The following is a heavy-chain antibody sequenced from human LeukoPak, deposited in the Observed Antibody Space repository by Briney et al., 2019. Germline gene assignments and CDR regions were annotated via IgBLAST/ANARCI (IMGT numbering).Heavy chain of an antibody. CDR2: IKQDGSEK. J-gene: IGHJ6*03. V-gene: IGHV3-7*01. CDR1: GFTFSSHW. Sequence: PGGSLRLSCAASGFTFSSHWMSWVRQAPGKGLEWVANIKQDGSEKYYVDSVKGRFTISRDNAKNSLYLQMNSLRAEDTAVYYCARDARYYDFWIPVRYYYYYYMDVWGKGTTVTVSS. D-gene: IGHD3-3*01. CDR3: ARDARYYDFWIPVRYYYYYYMDV.